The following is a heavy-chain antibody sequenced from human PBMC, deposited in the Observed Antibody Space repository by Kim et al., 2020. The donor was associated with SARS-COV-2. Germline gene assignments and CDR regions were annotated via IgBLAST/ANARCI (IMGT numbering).Heavy chain of an antibody. D-gene: IGHD5-18*01. CDR1: GYSISSGYY. V-gene: IGHV4-38-2*02. CDR2: IYHSGST. J-gene: IGHJ4*02. CDR3: SRGWGTMVTQSNDY. Sequence: SETLSLTCTVSGYSISSGYYWGWIRQPPGKGLEWIGSIYHSGSTFYNPSLKSRVNIAVDTSKNQVSLKLSSVTAADTAVYYCSRGWGTMVTQSNDYWGQGTLVTVSS.